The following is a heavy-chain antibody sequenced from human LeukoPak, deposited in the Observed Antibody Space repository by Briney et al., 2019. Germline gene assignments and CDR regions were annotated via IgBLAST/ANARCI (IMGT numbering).Heavy chain of an antibody. D-gene: IGHD2-2*01. V-gene: IGHV5-51*01. J-gene: IGHJ6*02. Sequence: GESLKISCEGSGYSFTSYWIGWVRQMPGKGLEWMGIIYPGDSDTRYSPSFQGQVTISADKSISTAYLQWSSLKASDTAMYYCARHHCSSTSCYSFGGYYYGMDVWGQGTTVTVSS. CDR1: GYSFTSYW. CDR3: ARHHCSSTSCYSFGGYYYGMDV. CDR2: IYPGDSDT.